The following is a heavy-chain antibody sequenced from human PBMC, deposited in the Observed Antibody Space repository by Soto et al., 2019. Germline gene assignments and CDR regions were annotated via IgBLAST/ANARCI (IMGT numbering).Heavy chain of an antibody. CDR1: GGSISSYY. Sequence: SETLSLTCTVSGGSISSYYWSWIRQPPGKGLEWIGYIYYSGSTNYNPSLKSRVTISVDTSKNQFSLKLSSVTAADTAVYYCARDSGWFDPWGQGTLVTVSS. CDR2: IYYSGST. CDR3: ARDSGWFDP. V-gene: IGHV4-59*01. J-gene: IGHJ5*02.